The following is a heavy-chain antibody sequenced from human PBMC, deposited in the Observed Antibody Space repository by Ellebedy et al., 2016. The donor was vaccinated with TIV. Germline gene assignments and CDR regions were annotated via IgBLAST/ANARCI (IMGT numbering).Heavy chain of an antibody. Sequence: GESLKISXAGSGFTLSSYVMSWVRQAPGKGLEWVSLITGNNDGRTFHADSVKGRFTISRDESKNTIYLQMNSLRADDTAVYYCAKLGGLGIQGGSFEIWGQGTMVTVSS. V-gene: IGHV3-23*01. CDR3: AKLGGLGIQGGSFEI. D-gene: IGHD7-27*01. CDR2: ITGNNDGRT. J-gene: IGHJ3*02. CDR1: GFTLSSYV.